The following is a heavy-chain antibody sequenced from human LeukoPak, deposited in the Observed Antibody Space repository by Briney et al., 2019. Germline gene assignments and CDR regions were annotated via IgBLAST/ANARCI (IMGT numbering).Heavy chain of an antibody. Sequence: GGSLRLSCAASGFTFSDYYMSWLRQAPGKGLEWVSYISSSGSTIYYAGSVKGRFTISRDNAKNSLYLQMNSLRAEDTAVYYCASAVAGTRGNDYWGQGTLVTVSS. CDR3: ASAVAGTRGNDY. D-gene: IGHD6-19*01. CDR2: ISSSGSTI. J-gene: IGHJ4*02. V-gene: IGHV3-11*01. CDR1: GFTFSDYY.